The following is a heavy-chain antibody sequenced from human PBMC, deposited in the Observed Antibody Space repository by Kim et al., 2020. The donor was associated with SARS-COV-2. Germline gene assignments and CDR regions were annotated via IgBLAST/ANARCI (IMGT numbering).Heavy chain of an antibody. V-gene: IGHV3-48*02. CDR3: ARDRTTDYFDY. Sequence: IYYADSVKGRFTISRDNAKNSLYLLMNSLRDEDTAVYYCARDRTTDYFDYWGQGTLVTVSS. D-gene: IGHD1-7*01. J-gene: IGHJ4*02. CDR2: I.